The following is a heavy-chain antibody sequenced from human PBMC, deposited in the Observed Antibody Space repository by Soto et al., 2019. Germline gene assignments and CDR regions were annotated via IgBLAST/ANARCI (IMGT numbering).Heavy chain of an antibody. J-gene: IGHJ6*02. CDR3: ARIGAVAGDFYYYYGMDV. V-gene: IGHV1-69*13. CDR2: IIPIFGTA. CDR1: GGTFSSYA. D-gene: IGHD6-19*01. Sequence: SVKVSCKASGGTFSSYAISWVRQAPGQGLEWMGGIIPIFGTANYAQKFQGRVTITADESTSTAYMELSSLRSEDTAVYYCARIGAVAGDFYYYYGMDVWGQGTTVTVSS.